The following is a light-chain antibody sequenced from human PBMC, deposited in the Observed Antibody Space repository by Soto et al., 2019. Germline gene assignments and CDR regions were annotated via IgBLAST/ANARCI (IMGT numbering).Light chain of an antibody. CDR2: LGS. CDR3: MQALQTPNT. Sequence: DLVMTQSPLSLPVTPGEPASISCRSSQSLLHSNGYNYLDWYLQKPGQSPQLLIYLGSNRASGVPDRFRGSGSGTDFTLKISRVEAEDVGVYYCMQALQTPNTFGQGTKLEIK. V-gene: IGKV2-28*01. J-gene: IGKJ2*01. CDR1: QSLLHSNGYNY.